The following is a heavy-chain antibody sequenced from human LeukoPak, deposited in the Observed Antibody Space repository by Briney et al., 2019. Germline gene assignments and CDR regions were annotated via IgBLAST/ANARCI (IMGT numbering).Heavy chain of an antibody. V-gene: IGHV1-8*03. D-gene: IGHD4-17*01. CDR1: GYTFTSYD. CDR3: ASPIAVTTAFDY. J-gene: IGHJ4*02. CDR2: MNANSGNT. Sequence: ASVKVSCNASGYTFTSYDINWVRQATGPGLEWVGWMNANSGNTGYAQKFQGRVTITRNTSISTAYMELSSLRSEDTAVYYCASPIAVTTAFDYWGQGTLVTVSS.